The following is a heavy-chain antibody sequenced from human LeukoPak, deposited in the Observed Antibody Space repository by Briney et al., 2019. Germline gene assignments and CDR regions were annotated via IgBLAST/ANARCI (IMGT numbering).Heavy chain of an antibody. CDR2: IRYDGSNK. Sequence: GGSLRLSCAASGFTFSSYVMHWVRQAPDKGLEWVAFIRYDGSNKYYSDSVKGRLTISRDNSKNTLYLQMNSLRPEDTAVYYCAKDLMRDRWFGESWGQGTLVTVSS. D-gene: IGHD3-10*01. J-gene: IGHJ5*02. CDR1: GFTFSSYV. CDR3: AKDLMRDRWFGES. V-gene: IGHV3-30*02.